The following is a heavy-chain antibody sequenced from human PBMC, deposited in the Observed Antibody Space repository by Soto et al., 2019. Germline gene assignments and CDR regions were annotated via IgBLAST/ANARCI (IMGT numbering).Heavy chain of an antibody. Sequence: QVQMVESGGGVVQPGSSLRLSCTASGFTFRSHGMHWVRQAPGKGLEWVTVIWYDGSREYYVDSVKGRFTISRDNSKNTVYPQMNSLRAEDTAVYYCARAEKQWHLDYWGQGTLVTVSS. CDR2: IWYDGSRE. V-gene: IGHV3-33*01. CDR1: GFTFRSHG. D-gene: IGHD2-8*01. CDR3: ARAEKQWHLDY. J-gene: IGHJ4*02.